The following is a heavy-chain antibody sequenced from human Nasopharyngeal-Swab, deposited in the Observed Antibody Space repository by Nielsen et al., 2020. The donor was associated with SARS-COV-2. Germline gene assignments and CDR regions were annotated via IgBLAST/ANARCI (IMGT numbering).Heavy chain of an antibody. J-gene: IGHJ6*02. CDR3: ARDMYYYDSSGYYLSYYYGMDV. V-gene: IGHV3-7*01. CDR1: GFTFSSYW. D-gene: IGHD3-22*01. CDR2: IKQDGSEK. Sequence: GESLKISCAASGFTFSSYWMSWVRQAPGKGLEWVANIKQDGSEKYYVDSVKGRFTISRDNAKNSLYLQMNSLIAEDTAVYYCARDMYYYDSSGYYLSYYYGMDVWGQGTTVTVSS.